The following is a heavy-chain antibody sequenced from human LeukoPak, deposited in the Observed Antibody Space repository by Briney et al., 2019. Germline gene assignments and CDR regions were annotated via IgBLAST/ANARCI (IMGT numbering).Heavy chain of an antibody. CDR2: IYHSGST. V-gene: IGHV4-30-2*01. D-gene: IGHD3-10*01. J-gene: IGHJ4*02. CDR1: GGSISSGGYY. Sequence: SQTLSLTCTVSGGSISSGGYYWSWIRQHPGKGLEWIGYIYHSGSTYYNPSLKSRVTISVDRSKNQFSLKLSSVTAADTAVYYCARVSYYGSGSLIFDYWGQGTLVTVSS. CDR3: ARVSYYGSGSLIFDY.